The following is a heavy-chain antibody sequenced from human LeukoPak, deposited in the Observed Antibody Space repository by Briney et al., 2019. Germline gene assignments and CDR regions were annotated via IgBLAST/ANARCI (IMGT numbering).Heavy chain of an antibody. CDR3: ARDGGWLQFFGDAFDI. Sequence: ASVKVSCKASGYTFTGYYMHWVRQAPGQGLEWMGWINPNSGGTNYAQKFQGRVTMTRDTSISTAYMELSRLRSDDTAVYYCARDGGWLQFFGDAFDIWGQGTMVTVSS. CDR1: GYTFTGYY. D-gene: IGHD5-24*01. J-gene: IGHJ3*02. V-gene: IGHV1-2*02. CDR2: INPNSGGT.